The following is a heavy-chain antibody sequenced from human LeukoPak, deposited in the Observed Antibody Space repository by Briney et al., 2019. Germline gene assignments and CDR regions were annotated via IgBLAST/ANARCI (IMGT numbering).Heavy chain of an antibody. Sequence: QSGGSLRLSCAASGFTFSSYAMHWVRQAPGKGLEWVAVILYDGSNKYYADSVKGRFTISRDNSKNTLYLQMNSLRAEDTAVYYCARHGSAPTTVDYWGQGTLVTVSS. CDR2: ILYDGSNK. CDR3: ARHGSAPTTVDY. J-gene: IGHJ4*02. D-gene: IGHD1-1*01. CDR1: GFTFSSYA. V-gene: IGHV3-30-3*01.